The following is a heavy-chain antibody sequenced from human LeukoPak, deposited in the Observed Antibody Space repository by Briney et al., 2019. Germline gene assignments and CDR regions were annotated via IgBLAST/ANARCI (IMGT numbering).Heavy chain of an antibody. CDR3: AREGTSGWYDGYYFYGMDV. CDR2: IYTSRST. Sequence: SETLSLTCTVSGGSISSYYWSWIRQPAGKRLEWIGRIYTSRSTNYNPSLKSRLTMSVDTSENQFSLKLSSVTAADTAVYYCAREGTSGWYDGYYFYGMDVWGQGTTVTVSS. D-gene: IGHD6-19*01. V-gene: IGHV4-4*07. CDR1: GGSISSYY. J-gene: IGHJ6*02.